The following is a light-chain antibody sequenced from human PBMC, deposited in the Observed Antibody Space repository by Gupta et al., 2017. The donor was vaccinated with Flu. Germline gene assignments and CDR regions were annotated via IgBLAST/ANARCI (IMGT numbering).Light chain of an antibody. Sequence: QSALTPPAAVCVSPRQAKTLPCTGTSSEVGGYNFVSWYQQHPGKAPKLMIYEVSNRPSGAANRFAGSKSGNTAFPTISGLQDEDAADYYRSAHTSSSPGVFGGGTKLTVL. CDR3: SAHTSSSPGV. CDR2: EVS. J-gene: IGLJ2*01. CDR1: SSEVGGYNF. V-gene: IGLV2-14*01.